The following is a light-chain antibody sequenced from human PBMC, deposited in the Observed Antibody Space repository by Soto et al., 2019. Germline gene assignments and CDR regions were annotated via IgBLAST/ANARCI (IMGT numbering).Light chain of an antibody. CDR3: NSYTGSSTYV. V-gene: IGLV2-18*02. CDR2: EVS. CDR1: SSDVGSYNR. Sequence: SVVTRPPSVSGSPGQSVAISCTGTSSDVGSYNRVSWYQQPPGAAPKLMIYEVSNRPSGVPDRFSGSKSGNTASLTISGLQAEDEADYYCNSYTGSSTYVFGTGTKVTVL. J-gene: IGLJ1*01.